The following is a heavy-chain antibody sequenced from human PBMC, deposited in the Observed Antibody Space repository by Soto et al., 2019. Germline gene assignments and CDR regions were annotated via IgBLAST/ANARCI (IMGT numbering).Heavy chain of an antibody. CDR1: GFTFSSYG. CDR3: AKDRDYYDSSGYYPLDY. Sequence: PGGSLRLSCAASGFTFSSYGMHWVRQAPGKGLEWVAVISYDGSNKYYADSVKGRFTISRDNSKNTLYLQMNSLRAEDTAVYYCAKDRDYYDSSGYYPLDYWVQGTLVTVSS. CDR2: ISYDGSNK. D-gene: IGHD3-22*01. J-gene: IGHJ4*02. V-gene: IGHV3-30*18.